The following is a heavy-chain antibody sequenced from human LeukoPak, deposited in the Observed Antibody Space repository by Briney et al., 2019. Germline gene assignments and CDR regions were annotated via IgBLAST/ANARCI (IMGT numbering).Heavy chain of an antibody. J-gene: IGHJ4*02. V-gene: IGHV1-69*01. D-gene: IGHD1-26*01. CDR3: AMASGSYYGNFDY. CDR1: GGTFSSYA. CDR2: IIPIFGTA. Sequence: VASVKVSCKASGGTFSSYAISWVRQAPGQGLEWMGGIIPIFGTANYAQKFQGRVTITADESASTAYMEPSSLRSEDTAVYYCAMASGSYYGNFDYWGQGTLVTVSS.